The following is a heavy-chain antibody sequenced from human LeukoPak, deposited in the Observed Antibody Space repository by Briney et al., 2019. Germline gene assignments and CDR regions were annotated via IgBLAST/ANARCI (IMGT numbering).Heavy chain of an antibody. CDR2: INPSGGST. J-gene: IGHJ4*02. V-gene: IGHV1-46*03. CDR1: GYTFTSYY. Sequence: ASVKVSCKASGYTFTSYYMHWVRQAPGQGLEWMGIINPSGGSTSYAQKFQGRVTMTRDTSTSTVYMELSSLRSEDTAVYYCASFSPAIAINHQASLNYWGQGTLVIVSS. CDR3: ASFSPAIAINHQASLNY. D-gene: IGHD2-21*01.